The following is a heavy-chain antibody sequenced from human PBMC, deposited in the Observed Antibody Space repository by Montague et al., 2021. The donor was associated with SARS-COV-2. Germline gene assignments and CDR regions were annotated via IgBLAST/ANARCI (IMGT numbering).Heavy chain of an antibody. D-gene: IGHD3-22*01. CDR3: ARLGGLIGRPPAGYNCFDP. CDR2: ITHSGNI. J-gene: IGHJ5*02. Sequence: SETLSLTCAVYGGSFNDYYWTWVRQPPGKGLEWIGEITHSGNIKYNPSLRSRVIISVDKSRNQFSLKVTSVTAADTAVYYCARLGGLIGRPPAGYNCFDPWGQGTLVTVSS. V-gene: IGHV4-34*01. CDR1: GGSFNDYY.